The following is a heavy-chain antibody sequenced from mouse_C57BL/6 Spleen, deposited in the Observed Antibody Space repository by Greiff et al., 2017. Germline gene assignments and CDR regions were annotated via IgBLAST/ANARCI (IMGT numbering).Heavy chain of an antibody. CDR2: IDPSDSYT. D-gene: IGHD3-3*01. CDR3: ARGEGREGFYFDY. CDR1: GYTFTSYW. V-gene: IGHV1-59*01. Sequence: QVQLQQPGAELVRPGTSVKLSCKASGYTFTSYWMHWVKQRPGQGLEWIGVIDPSDSYTNYNQKFKGKATLTVDTSSSTAYMQLSSLTSEDSAVYYCARGEGREGFYFDYWGQGTTRTVSS. J-gene: IGHJ2*01.